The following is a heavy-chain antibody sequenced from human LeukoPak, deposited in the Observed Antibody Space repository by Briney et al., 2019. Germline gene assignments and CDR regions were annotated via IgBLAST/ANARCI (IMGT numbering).Heavy chain of an antibody. J-gene: IGHJ4*02. Sequence: GGSLRLSCTASGFTFSSYWMSWVRQAPGKGLEWVANIKKDGSEKYYVDSVKGRFTISRDNAKNTLYLQMSSLRVEDTAVYYCARGSPDSSSSVDFDYWGQGTLVTVSS. CDR3: ARGSPDSSSSVDFDY. V-gene: IGHV3-7*01. CDR2: IKKDGSEK. D-gene: IGHD6-6*01. CDR1: GFTFSSYW.